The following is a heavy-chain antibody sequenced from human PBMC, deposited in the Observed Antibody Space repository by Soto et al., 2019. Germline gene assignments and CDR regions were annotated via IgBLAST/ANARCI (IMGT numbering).Heavy chain of an antibody. V-gene: IGHV3-30-3*01. CDR1: GFTFSSYA. J-gene: IGHJ5*02. CDR3: AREREDTATVIVGHNWLDT. CDR2: ISYDGSNK. Sequence: GGSLRLSCAASGFTFSSYAMHWVRQAPGKGLEWVAVISYDGSNKYYADSVKGRFTISRDNSKNTLYLQMNSLRAEDTAVYYCAREREDTATVIVGHNWLDTCGQGTFVTV. D-gene: IGHD5-18*01.